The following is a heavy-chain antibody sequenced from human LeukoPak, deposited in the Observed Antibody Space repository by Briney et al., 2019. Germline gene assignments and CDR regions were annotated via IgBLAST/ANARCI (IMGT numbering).Heavy chain of an antibody. CDR2: ISGSGDST. CDR3: AKADYGSGSSIDY. CDR1: GFTFSSYA. D-gene: IGHD3-10*01. J-gene: IGHJ4*02. V-gene: IGHV3-23*01. Sequence: GGSLRLSCAASGFTFSSYAMHWVRQAPGKGLEWVSGISGSGDSTYYADSVKGRFTISRANSKNTLHLQMNSLRAEDTAIYYCAKADYGSGSSIDYWGQGTLVTVSS.